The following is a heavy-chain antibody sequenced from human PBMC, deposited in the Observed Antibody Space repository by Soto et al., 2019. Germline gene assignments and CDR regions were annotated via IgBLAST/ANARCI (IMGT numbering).Heavy chain of an antibody. V-gene: IGHV4-59*06. CDR1: GGSISSYY. Sequence: SETLSLTCTVSGGSISSYYWSWIRQPPGKGLEWIGYIYHSGSTYYNPSLKSRVTISIDTSKNQFSPKLSSVTDADTAVYYCVTGQGWWLPLVYWGQGTQVTVSS. CDR3: VTGQGWWLPLVY. CDR2: IYHSGST. J-gene: IGHJ4*02. D-gene: IGHD5-12*01.